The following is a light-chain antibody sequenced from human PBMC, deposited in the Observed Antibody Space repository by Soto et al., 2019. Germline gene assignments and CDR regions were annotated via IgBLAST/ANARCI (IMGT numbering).Light chain of an antibody. CDR2: EVS. CDR3: CSDAGSSVV. Sequence: QSALTQPASVSGSPGQSITISCTGTSSDVGSYNLVSWYQQHPGKAPKLMIYEVSKRPSGVSNRFSGSKSGNTASLTISGLQAEDEAAYYGCSDAGSSVVFGGGTKLTVL. CDR1: SSDVGSYNL. V-gene: IGLV2-23*02. J-gene: IGLJ2*01.